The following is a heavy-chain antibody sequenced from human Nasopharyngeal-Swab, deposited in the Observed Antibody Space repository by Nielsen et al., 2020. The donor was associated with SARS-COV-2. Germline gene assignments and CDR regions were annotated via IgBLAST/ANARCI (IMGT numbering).Heavy chain of an antibody. CDR2: ISSSSSYI. V-gene: IGHV3-21*01. Sequence: GESLNLSCAASGFPFSSYSMNLVRQAPGKGLEWVSSISSSSSYIYYPDSVKRRFTISRDNAKNSLYLQMNSLRAEDTAVYYCARVKWELLTVSFDIWGQGTMVTVSS. D-gene: IGHD1-26*01. CDR1: GFPFSSYS. J-gene: IGHJ3*02. CDR3: ARVKWELLTVSFDI.